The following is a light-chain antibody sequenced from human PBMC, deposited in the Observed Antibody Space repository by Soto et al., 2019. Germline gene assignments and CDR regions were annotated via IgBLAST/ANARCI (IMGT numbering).Light chain of an antibody. CDR3: QQYGSSPWT. V-gene: IGKV3-20*01. CDR1: QSVSSH. CDR2: AAS. Sequence: VLTQSPATLSVSPGESATLSCRASQSVSSHLAWYQQKPGQAPRLLIYAASTRATGIPDRFSGSGSGTDFTFTISRLEPGDFAVYYCQQYGSSPWTFGQGTKVDI. J-gene: IGKJ1*01.